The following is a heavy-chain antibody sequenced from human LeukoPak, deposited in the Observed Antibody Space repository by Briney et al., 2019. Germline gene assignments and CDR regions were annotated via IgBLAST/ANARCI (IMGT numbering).Heavy chain of an antibody. Sequence: PGGSLRLSCAASGFTFSSYGMHWVRQAPGKGLEWVAVISYDGSNKYYADSVKGRFTISRDNSKNTLYLQMNSLRAEDTAVYYCAKVQATDVFDIWGQGTMVTVSS. V-gene: IGHV3-30*18. CDR3: AKVQATDVFDI. J-gene: IGHJ3*02. CDR2: ISYDGSNK. D-gene: IGHD1-1*01. CDR1: GFTFSSYG.